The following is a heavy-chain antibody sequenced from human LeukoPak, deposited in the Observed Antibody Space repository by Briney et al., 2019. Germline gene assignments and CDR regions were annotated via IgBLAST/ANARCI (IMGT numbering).Heavy chain of an antibody. Sequence: GESLKISCKGSGYSFTSYWIGWVRLMPGKGLEWMGIIYPGDSDTRYSPSFQGQVTISADKSISTAYLQWSSLKASDTAMYYCARQTYSGYDYNWFDPWGQGTLVTVSS. CDR2: IYPGDSDT. CDR3: ARQTYSGYDYNWFDP. D-gene: IGHD5-12*01. V-gene: IGHV5-51*01. CDR1: GYSFTSYW. J-gene: IGHJ5*02.